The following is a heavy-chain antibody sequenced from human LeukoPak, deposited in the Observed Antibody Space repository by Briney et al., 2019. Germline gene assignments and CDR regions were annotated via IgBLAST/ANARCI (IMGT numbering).Heavy chain of an antibody. CDR2: INPNSGGT. V-gene: IGHV1-2*02. J-gene: IGHJ4*02. CDR3: AREPPYCSSTSCYRGGFDY. D-gene: IGHD2-2*02. CDR1: GYTFTGNY. Sequence: GASVKVSCKASGYTFTGNYMHWVRQAPGQGLEWMGWINPNSGGTNYAQKFQGRVTMTRDTSISTAYMELSRLRSDDTAVYYCAREPPYCSSTSCYRGGFDYWGQGTLVTVSS.